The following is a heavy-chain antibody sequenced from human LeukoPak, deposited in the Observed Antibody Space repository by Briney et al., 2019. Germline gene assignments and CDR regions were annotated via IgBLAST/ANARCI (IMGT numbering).Heavy chain of an antibody. J-gene: IGHJ5*02. CDR3: ARVSSWYNWFDP. Sequence: SETLSLTCTVSGGSISSYYWSWIRQPAGKGLEWIGRIYTSGSTNYNPSLTSRVTMSVDTSKNQFSLKLSSVTAADTAVYYCARVSSWYNWFDPWGQGTLVTVSS. D-gene: IGHD6-13*01. V-gene: IGHV4-4*07. CDR1: GGSISSYY. CDR2: IYTSGST.